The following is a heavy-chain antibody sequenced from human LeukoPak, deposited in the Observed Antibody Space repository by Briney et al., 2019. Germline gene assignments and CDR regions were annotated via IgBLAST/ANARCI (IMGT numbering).Heavy chain of an antibody. CDR1: GYSISSGYY. V-gene: IGHV4-38-2*02. J-gene: IGHJ6*03. D-gene: IGHD6-19*01. Sequence: SETLSLTCTVSGYSISSGYYWGWIRQPPGKGLEWIGSIYHSGSTYYNPSLKSRVTISVDTSKNQFSLKLSSVTAADTAVYYCRVAVAGFYYYYYMDVWGKGTTVTVSS. CDR2: IYHSGST. CDR3: RVAVAGFYYYYYMDV.